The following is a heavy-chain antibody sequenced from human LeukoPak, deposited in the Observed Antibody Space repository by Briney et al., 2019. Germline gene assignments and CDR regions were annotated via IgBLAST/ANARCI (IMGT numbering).Heavy chain of an antibody. Sequence: SETLSPTCTVSGGSISSYYWSWIRQPPGKGLEWIGYIYYSGSTNYNPSLKSRVTISVDTSKNQFSLRLSSVTAADTAVYYCARVTGYMIEDYFDYWGQGTLVTVSS. V-gene: IGHV4-59*01. CDR3: ARVTGYMIEDYFDY. D-gene: IGHD3-22*01. CDR2: IYYSGST. CDR1: GGSISSYY. J-gene: IGHJ4*02.